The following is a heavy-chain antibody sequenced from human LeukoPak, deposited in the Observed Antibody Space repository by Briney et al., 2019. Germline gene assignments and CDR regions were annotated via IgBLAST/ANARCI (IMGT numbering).Heavy chain of an antibody. D-gene: IGHD3-22*01. Sequence: PGGSLRLSCAASGFTFSSYAMHWVRQAPGKGLEWVAVISYDGSNKYYADSVKGRFTISRDNSKNTLYLQMNSLRAEDTAVYYCAREITMIVGDYWGQGTLVPVSS. CDR3: AREITMIVGDY. J-gene: IGHJ4*02. V-gene: IGHV3-30*04. CDR1: GFTFSSYA. CDR2: ISYDGSNK.